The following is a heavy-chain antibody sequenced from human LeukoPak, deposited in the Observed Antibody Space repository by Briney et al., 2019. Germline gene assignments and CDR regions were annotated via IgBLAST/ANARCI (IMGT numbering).Heavy chain of an antibody. Sequence: SETLSLTCTVSGGSISSSSYYWSWIRQPAGKGLEWIGRIYTSGSTNYNPSLKSRVTISVDTSKNQFSLKLSSVTAADTAVYYCARGIYGSGSYSIDYWGQGTLVTVSS. V-gene: IGHV4-61*02. CDR3: ARGIYGSGSYSIDY. D-gene: IGHD3-10*01. J-gene: IGHJ4*02. CDR1: GGSISSSSYY. CDR2: IYTSGST.